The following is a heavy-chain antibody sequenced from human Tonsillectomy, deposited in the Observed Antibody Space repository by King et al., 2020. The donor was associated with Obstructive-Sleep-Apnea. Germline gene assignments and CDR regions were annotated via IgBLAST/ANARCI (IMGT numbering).Heavy chain of an antibody. CDR1: GGSISSSSYY. D-gene: IGHD3-3*01. CDR3: AARYLEWSSQTYYGLNV. J-gene: IGHJ6*02. Sequence: QLQESGPGLVKPSDTLSLTCSVSGGSISSSSYYWGWVRQPPGKGPGWIGAIYYTGSTDYNPSLKSRGTISLDTSKNHFSLMVTSVTAADTAVYYCAARYLEWSSQTYYGLNVWGQGTTVTVSS. V-gene: IGHV4-39*02. CDR2: IYYTGST.